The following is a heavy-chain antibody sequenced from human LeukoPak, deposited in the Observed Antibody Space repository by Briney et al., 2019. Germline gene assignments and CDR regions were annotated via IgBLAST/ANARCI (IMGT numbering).Heavy chain of an antibody. J-gene: IGHJ4*02. D-gene: IGHD6-13*01. CDR2: IYSGGST. CDR1: GLTVSKNY. Sequence: GGSLRLSCAASGLTVSKNYMSWVRQAPGKGLESVSVIYSGGSTYYADSVRGRFTISRDNSKNTLYLQMNSLRAEDTAVYYCARASKATAAGMGVDYWGQGTLVTVSS. V-gene: IGHV3-53*01. CDR3: ARASKATAAGMGVDY.